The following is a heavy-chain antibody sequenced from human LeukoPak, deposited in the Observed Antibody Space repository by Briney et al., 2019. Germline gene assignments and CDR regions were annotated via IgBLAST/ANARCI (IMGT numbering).Heavy chain of an antibody. V-gene: IGHV3-30*18. D-gene: IGHD2-15*01. J-gene: IGHJ4*02. Sequence: PGGSLRLSCAASGFTFSSYGMHWVRQAPGKGLEWVTVISYDGSNKYYADSVKGRFTISRDNSKNTLYLQMNSLRAEDTAVYYCAKGLCGGSCNHFDYWGQGTLVTVSS. CDR3: AKGLCGGSCNHFDY. CDR1: GFTFSSYG. CDR2: ISYDGSNK.